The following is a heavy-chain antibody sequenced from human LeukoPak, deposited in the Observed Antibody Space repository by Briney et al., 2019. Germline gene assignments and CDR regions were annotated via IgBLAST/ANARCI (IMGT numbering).Heavy chain of an antibody. CDR1: GFIFSSYT. V-gene: IGHV3-21*01. D-gene: IGHD4-11*01. J-gene: IGHJ3*02. CDR3: ARGDYSNYGGAFDI. CDR2: ISSTGSYT. Sequence: GGSLRLSCAASGFIFSSYTMNWVRQAPGKGLEWVSSISSTGSYTYYADSVKGRFTISRDNAKNSLYLQMNSLRAEDTAVYYCARGDYSNYGGAFDIWGQGTMVTVSS.